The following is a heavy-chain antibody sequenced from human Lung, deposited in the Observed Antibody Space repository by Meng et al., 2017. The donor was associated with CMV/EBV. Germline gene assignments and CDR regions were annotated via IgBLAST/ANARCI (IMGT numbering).Heavy chain of an antibody. V-gene: IGHV2-26*01. CDR3: ARGQIRFLEWYPPSWFDP. J-gene: IGHJ5*02. CDR2: IFSNDEK. CDR1: GFSLSNARMG. D-gene: IGHD3-3*01. Sequence: SGPTLVKPTETLTLTCTVSGFSLSNARMGVSWIRQPPGKALEWLAHIFSNDEKSYSTSLKSRLTISKDTSKSQVVLTMTNIDPVDTATYYCARGQIRFLEWYPPSWFDPWGQGTLVTVSS.